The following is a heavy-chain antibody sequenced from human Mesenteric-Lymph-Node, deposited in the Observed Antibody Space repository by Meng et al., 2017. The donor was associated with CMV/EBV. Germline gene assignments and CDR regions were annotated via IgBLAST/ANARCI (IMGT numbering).Heavy chain of an antibody. J-gene: IGHJ4*02. CDR1: GCTFFRYD. CDR3: AIYFDY. CDR2: INDGNGDK. V-gene: IGHV1-3*01. Sequence: SVKVSCHVSGCTFFRYDIHGVRQAPGQRPEWMGWINDGNGDKEYSQHFQDRVTITSDTSAGTAYMELSGLTSEETAVYYCAIYFDYWGQGTLVTVSS.